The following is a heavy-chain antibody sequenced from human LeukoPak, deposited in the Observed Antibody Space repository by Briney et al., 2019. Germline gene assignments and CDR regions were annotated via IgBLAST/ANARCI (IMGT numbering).Heavy chain of an antibody. J-gene: IGHJ5*02. CDR3: ARDGWAVNYYDSSGNIWFDP. CDR2: IYTSGST. Sequence: SETLSLTCTVSGGSISGYYWSWIRQPAGKGLEWIGRIYTSGSTNYNPSLKSRVTMSVDTSKNQFSLKLSSVTAADTAVYYCARDGWAVNYYDSSGNIWFDPWGQGTLVTVSS. CDR1: GGSISGYY. D-gene: IGHD3-22*01. V-gene: IGHV4-4*07.